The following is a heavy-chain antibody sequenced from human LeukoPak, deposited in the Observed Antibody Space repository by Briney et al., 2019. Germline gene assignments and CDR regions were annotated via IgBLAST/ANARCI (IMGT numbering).Heavy chain of an antibody. V-gene: IGHV3-23*01. Sequence: GGSLRLSCAASGFTFSIYAMSCVRQAPGKGLEWVSGITGSGGSANYADSVKGRFTISRDNSRNTLYLQMNSLRAEDTAVYYCANLYSDYGDYWGQGALVTVSS. CDR1: GFTFSIYA. J-gene: IGHJ4*02. CDR2: ITGSGGSA. CDR3: ANLYSDYGDY. D-gene: IGHD4-11*01.